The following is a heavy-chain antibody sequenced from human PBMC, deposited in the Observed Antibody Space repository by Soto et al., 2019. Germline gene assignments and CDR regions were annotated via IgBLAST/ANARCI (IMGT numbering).Heavy chain of an antibody. Sequence: HPGGSLRLSCAASGFTFSSYAMSWVRQAPGKGLEWVSAISGSGGSTYYADSVKGRFTNSRDNSKNTLYLQMNSLRAEDTAVYYCAKIPPGYSYGYFYFDYWGQGTLVTVSS. CDR2: ISGSGGST. CDR3: AKIPPGYSYGYFYFDY. V-gene: IGHV3-23*01. D-gene: IGHD5-18*01. CDR1: GFTFSSYA. J-gene: IGHJ4*02.